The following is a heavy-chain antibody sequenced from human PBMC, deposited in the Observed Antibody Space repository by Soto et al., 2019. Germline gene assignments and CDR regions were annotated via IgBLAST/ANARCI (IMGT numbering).Heavy chain of an antibody. J-gene: IGHJ6*02. V-gene: IGHV4-34*01. CDR1: GGSFSGFY. CDR2: INDSGTT. Sequence: SETLSLTCAIYGGSFSGFYWSWIRQPPGKGLEWIGEINDSGTTNYNPSLKSRVTISADTSKTHFSLRLTSVAAADTAVYYCARGTSQNVYSHYGMDVWGQGTTVTVSS. CDR3: ARGTSQNVYSHYGMDV.